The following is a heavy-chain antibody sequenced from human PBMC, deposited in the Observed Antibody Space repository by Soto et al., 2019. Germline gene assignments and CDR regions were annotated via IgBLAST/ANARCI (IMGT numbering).Heavy chain of an antibody. V-gene: IGHV4-59*01. J-gene: IGHJ4*02. CDR1: GGSISSYY. CDR3: ARGGYSGYDSVADYFDY. CDR2: IYYSGST. D-gene: IGHD5-12*01. Sequence: PSETLSLTCTVSGGSISSYYWSWIRQPPGKGLEWIGYIYYSGSTNYNPSLKSRVTISVDTSKNQFSLKLSSVTAADTAVYYCARGGYSGYDSVADYFDYWGQGTLVTVSS.